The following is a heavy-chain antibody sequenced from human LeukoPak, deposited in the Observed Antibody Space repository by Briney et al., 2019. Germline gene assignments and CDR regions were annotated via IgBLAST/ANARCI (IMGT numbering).Heavy chain of an antibody. J-gene: IGHJ3*02. CDR3: ARLTALAGHRGAFDI. D-gene: IGHD6-19*01. V-gene: IGHV4-34*01. Sequence: SETLSLTCAVYGGSFSGYYWSWIRQPPGKGLEWIATIYYNGNTFYNPSLKSRVAISIDMSKSQFSLHLSSVTAADTAIYYCARLTALAGHRGAFDIWGPGTMVTVSS. CDR2: IYYNGNT. CDR1: GGSFSGYY.